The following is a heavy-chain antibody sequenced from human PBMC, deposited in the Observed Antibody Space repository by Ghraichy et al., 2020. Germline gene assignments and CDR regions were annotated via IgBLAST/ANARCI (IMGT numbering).Heavy chain of an antibody. CDR3: ARDCSSSWCVYAFDI. Sequence: GGSLRLSCAASGFTFSSYEMNWVRQAPGKGLEWVSYISSSGSTIYYADSVKGRFTISRDNAKNSLYLQMNSLRAEDTAVYYCARDCSSSWCVYAFDIWGQGTMVTVSS. J-gene: IGHJ3*02. V-gene: IGHV3-48*03. D-gene: IGHD6-13*01. CDR1: GFTFSSYE. CDR2: ISSSGSTI.